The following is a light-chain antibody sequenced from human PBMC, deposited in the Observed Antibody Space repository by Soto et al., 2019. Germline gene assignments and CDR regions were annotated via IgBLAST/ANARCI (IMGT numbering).Light chain of an antibody. CDR3: QQSYSIWWT. CDR2: DAS. J-gene: IGKJ1*01. V-gene: IGKV1-5*01. CDR1: QSISSW. Sequence: DIPMTQSPSTLSATAGDRVTITCRASQSISSWLAWYQHKPGKAPKLLIYDASNLDSGVPSRFSGSGSGTNFTLTIDSLQPEDFATYYCQQSYSIWWTFGQGTKVEFK.